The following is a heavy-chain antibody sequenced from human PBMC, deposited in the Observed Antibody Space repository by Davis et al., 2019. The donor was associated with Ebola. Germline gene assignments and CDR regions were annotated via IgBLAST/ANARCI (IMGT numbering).Heavy chain of an antibody. D-gene: IGHD5-24*01. CDR3: ARERWLRGYYFDY. J-gene: IGHJ4*02. CDR2: IRSKANSYAT. Sequence: KVSCKASGYTFTSYAMHWVRQASGKGLEWVGRIRSKANSYATAYAASVKGRFTISRDDSKNTAYLQMNSLKTEDTAVYYCARERWLRGYYFDYWGQGTLVTVSS. CDR1: GYTFTSYA. V-gene: IGHV3-73*01.